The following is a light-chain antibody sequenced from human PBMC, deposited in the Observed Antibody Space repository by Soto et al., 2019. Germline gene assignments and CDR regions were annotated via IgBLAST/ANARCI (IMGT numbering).Light chain of an antibody. V-gene: IGLV1-40*01. Sequence: QAVVTQPPSVSGAPGQRVTISCTGSSSNIGAGYDVPWYQQLPGTAPKLLIYGNSNRPSGVPDRFSGSKSGTSASLAITGLQAEDEADYYCQSYDSSLSGSVFGGGTKLTVL. CDR2: GNS. CDR3: QSYDSSLSGSV. CDR1: SSNIGAGYD. J-gene: IGLJ3*02.